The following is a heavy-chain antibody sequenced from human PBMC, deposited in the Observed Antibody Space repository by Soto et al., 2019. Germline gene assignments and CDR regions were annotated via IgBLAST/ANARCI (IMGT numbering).Heavy chain of an antibody. CDR2: ISSSGSTI. D-gene: IGHD5-18*01. CDR1: GFTFSSYE. Sequence: GGSLRLSCAASGFTFSSYEMNWVRRAPGKGLEWVSYISSSGSTIYYADSVKGRFTISRDNAKNSLYLQMNSLRAEDTAVYYCAREERYSYGSGYYYYYGMDVWGQGTTVTVSS. V-gene: IGHV3-48*03. J-gene: IGHJ6*02. CDR3: AREERYSYGSGYYYYYGMDV.